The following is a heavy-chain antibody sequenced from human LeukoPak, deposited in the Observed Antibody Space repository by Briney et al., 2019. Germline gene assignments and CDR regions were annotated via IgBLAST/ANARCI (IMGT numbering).Heavy chain of an antibody. CDR1: GFTFSSYG. CDR2: ISYDGSNK. D-gene: IGHD5-12*01. Sequence: PGRSLRLSCAASGFTFSSYGMHWVRQAPGKGLEWVAVISYDGSNKYYADSVKGRFIISRDNSKNTLYLQMNSLRAEDTAVYYCAKEMKPWMHFDYWGQGTLVTVSS. J-gene: IGHJ4*02. CDR3: AKEMKPWMHFDY. V-gene: IGHV3-30*18.